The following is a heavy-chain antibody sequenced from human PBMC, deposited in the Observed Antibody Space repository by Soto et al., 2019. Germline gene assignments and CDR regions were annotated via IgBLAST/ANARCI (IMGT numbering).Heavy chain of an antibody. Sequence: EVQLLESGGGSVQPGGSLRLSCAASGFTFSSYAMSWVRQAPGKGLEWVSAISGSGGSTYYADSVKGRFTISRDNSKNTLYLQMNSLRAEDTAVYYCAKDIHDYGDYVYAFDIWGQGTMVTVSS. V-gene: IGHV3-23*01. CDR1: GFTFSSYA. D-gene: IGHD4-17*01. J-gene: IGHJ3*02. CDR2: ISGSGGST. CDR3: AKDIHDYGDYVYAFDI.